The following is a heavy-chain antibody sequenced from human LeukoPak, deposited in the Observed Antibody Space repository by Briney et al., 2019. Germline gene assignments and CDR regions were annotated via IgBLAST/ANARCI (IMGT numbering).Heavy chain of an antibody. CDR1: GYTFTGYY. CDR3: ARDLGKAAWFDP. Sequence: GASVKVSCEASGYTFTGYYMHWVRQAPGQGLEWMGWINPNSGGTNYAQKFQGRVTMTRDTSISTAYMELSRLRSDDTAVYYCARDLGKAAWFDPWGQGTLVTVSS. J-gene: IGHJ5*02. V-gene: IGHV1-2*02. CDR2: INPNSGGT. D-gene: IGHD1-26*01.